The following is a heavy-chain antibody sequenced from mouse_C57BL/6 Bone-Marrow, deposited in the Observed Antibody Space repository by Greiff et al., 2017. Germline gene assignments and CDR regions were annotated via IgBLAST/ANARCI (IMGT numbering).Heavy chain of an antibody. CDR3: ARVYYDYFCCYFDV. CDR1: GFTFSDYG. CDR2: ISNLAYSI. J-gene: IGHJ1*03. Sequence: DVQLQESGGGLVQPGGSLKLSCAASGFTFSDYGMAWVRQAPRKGHEWVAFISNLAYSIYYADTVTCRFTISRENAKNTLYLERSSLRSEDTAMYYCARVYYDYFCCYFDVWGTGTTVTVSA. V-gene: IGHV5-15*01. D-gene: IGHD2-4*01.